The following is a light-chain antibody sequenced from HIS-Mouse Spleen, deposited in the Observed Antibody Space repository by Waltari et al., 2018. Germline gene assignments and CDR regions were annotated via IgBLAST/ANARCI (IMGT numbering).Light chain of an antibody. J-gene: IGKJ2*01. CDR1: QSALYSSNNKNY. CDR3: QQYYSAPYT. Sequence: DTVMTQSPDPLAVSLGERATNNCKPSQSALYSSNNKNYLAWYQQNPGQPAKLLIYWASTRASGVPTRFRGRGSGTDFTLTISSLQAEDVAVYYCQQYYSAPYTFGQGTKLEIK. V-gene: IGKV4-1*01. CDR2: WAS.